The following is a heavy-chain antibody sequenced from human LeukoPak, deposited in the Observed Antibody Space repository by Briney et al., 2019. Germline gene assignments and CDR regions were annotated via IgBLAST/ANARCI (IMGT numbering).Heavy chain of an antibody. D-gene: IGHD1-14*01. CDR1: GFTFSRYA. CDR3: ARSAGGQSDY. V-gene: IGHV3-64*02. Sequence: GGSLRLSCAASGFTFSRYAMHWVRQAPGKGLEYVSAISSNGGETYYADSVKGRFTISRDNSENTLYLQMGSLRAEDMAVYYCARSAGGQSDYWGQGTLVTVSS. CDR2: ISSNGGET. J-gene: IGHJ4*02.